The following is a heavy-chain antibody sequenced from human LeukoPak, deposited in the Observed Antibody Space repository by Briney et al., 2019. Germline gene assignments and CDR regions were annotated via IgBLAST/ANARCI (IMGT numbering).Heavy chain of an antibody. J-gene: IGHJ4*02. D-gene: IGHD4-17*01. CDR3: ARTDYGDYGGSDY. Sequence: GGSLRLSCAASGFTVSSNYMSWVRQAPGKGLEWVSVIYSGGSTYYADSVKGRFTISRDNSKNTLYLQMNSLRAEDTAVYYCARTDYGDYGGSDYWGQGTLVTVSS. CDR2: IYSGGST. CDR1: GFTVSSNY. V-gene: IGHV3-53*01.